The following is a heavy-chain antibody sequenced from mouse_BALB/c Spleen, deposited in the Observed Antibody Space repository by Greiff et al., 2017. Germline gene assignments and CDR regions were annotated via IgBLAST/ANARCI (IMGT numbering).Heavy chain of an antibody. CDR1: GFAFSSYD. V-gene: IGHV5-12-1*01. D-gene: IGHD3-3*01. Sequence: DVKLVESGGGLVKPGGSLKLSCAASGFAFSSYDMSWVRQTPEKRLEWVAYISSGGGSTYYPDTVKGRFTISRDNAKNTLYLQMSSLKSEDTAMYYCARHGQNLYYAMDYWGQGTSVTVSS. J-gene: IGHJ4*01. CDR2: ISSGGGST. CDR3: ARHGQNLYYAMDY.